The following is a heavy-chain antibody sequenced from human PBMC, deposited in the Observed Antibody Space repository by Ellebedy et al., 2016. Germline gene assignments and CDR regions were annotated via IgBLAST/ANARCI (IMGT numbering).Heavy chain of an antibody. CDR2: ISNSGITI. CDR1: GFGFGDHY. CDR3: ARDGSEWSRDY. D-gene: IGHD3-3*01. J-gene: IGHJ4*02. V-gene: IGHV3-11*01. Sequence: GESLKISXAASGFGFGDHYMSWIRQAPGKGLEWLSYISNSGITISYADSVQGRFTISRDNAKKSLYLQMNSVRVEDTAVYYCARDGSEWSRDYWGQGTLVTVSS.